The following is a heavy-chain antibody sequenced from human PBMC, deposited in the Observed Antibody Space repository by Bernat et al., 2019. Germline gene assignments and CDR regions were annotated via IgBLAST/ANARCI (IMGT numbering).Heavy chain of an antibody. J-gene: IGHJ4*02. D-gene: IGHD1-20*01. CDR2: IYSGGST. V-gene: IGHV3-66*04. Sequence: EVQLVESGGGLVQPGGSLRLSCAASGFTVGSNYMSWVRQAPGKGLEWVSVIYSGGSTYYADSVKGRFTISRDNSKNTLYLQMNSLRAEDTAVYYCASQAITSITGTTGLGYWGQGTLVTVSS. CDR3: ASQAITSITGTTGLGY. CDR1: GFTVGSNY.